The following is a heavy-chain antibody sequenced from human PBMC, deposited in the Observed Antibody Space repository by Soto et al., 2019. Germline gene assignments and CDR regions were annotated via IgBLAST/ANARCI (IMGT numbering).Heavy chain of an antibody. V-gene: IGHV3-48*01. J-gene: IGHJ3*02. CDR1: GFSFSSYS. CDR3: ARESRLNTFDI. CDR2: ISDRSRTI. Sequence: PGGSLRLSCAASGFSFSSYSMTWFRQAPGKGLEWVSYISDRSRTIYYADSVKGRFTISRDNAKNSLYLQMNSLTVEDTAVYYCARESRLNTFDIWGQGTMVTVSS.